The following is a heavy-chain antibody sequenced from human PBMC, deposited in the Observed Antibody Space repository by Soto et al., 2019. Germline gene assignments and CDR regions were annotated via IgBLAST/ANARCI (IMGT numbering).Heavy chain of an antibody. V-gene: IGHV2-70*04. CDR2: IDWDDDK. CDR3: ARMFHCSGGTCPFDY. CDR1: GFSLSTSGMR. D-gene: IGHD2-15*01. Sequence: GSGPTLVNPTQTLTLTCTFSGFSLSTSGMRASWIRQPPGKALEWLARIDWDDDKFYNTSLKTRLTISKDSSKNQVVLTMTNMDPVDTATYYCARMFHCSGGTCPFDYWGQGALVTVSS. J-gene: IGHJ4*02.